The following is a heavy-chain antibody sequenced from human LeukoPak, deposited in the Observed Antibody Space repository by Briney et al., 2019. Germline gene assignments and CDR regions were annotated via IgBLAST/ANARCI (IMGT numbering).Heavy chain of an antibody. J-gene: IGHJ4*02. CDR3: ASTYGSGSYFDY. Sequence: SETLSLTCTVSGGSLSSGDYYWSWIRQPPGTGLEWIGYIYYSGSTYYNPSLKSRVTISVDTSKNQFSLKLSSVTAADTAVYYCASTYGSGSYFDYWGQGTLVTVSS. V-gene: IGHV4-30-4*01. D-gene: IGHD3-10*01. CDR1: GGSLSSGDYY. CDR2: IYYSGST.